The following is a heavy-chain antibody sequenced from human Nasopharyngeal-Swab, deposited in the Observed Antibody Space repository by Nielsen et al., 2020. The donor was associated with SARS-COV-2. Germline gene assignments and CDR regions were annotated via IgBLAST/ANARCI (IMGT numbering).Heavy chain of an antibody. V-gene: IGHV3-23*01. CDR2: ISGSGGST. CDR3: AKAGIAVAVDWFDP. J-gene: IGHJ5*02. Sequence: GSLPHSLTACGGSLSSFDMIWVCLAPGQGLEWVSAISGSGGSTYYADSVKGRFTISRDNSKNTLYLQMNSLRAEDTAVYYCAKAGIAVAVDWFDPWGQGTPVTVSS. CDR1: GGSLSSFD. D-gene: IGHD6-19*01.